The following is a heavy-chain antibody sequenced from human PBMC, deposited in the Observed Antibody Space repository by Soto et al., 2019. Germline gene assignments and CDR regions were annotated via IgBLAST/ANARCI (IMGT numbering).Heavy chain of an antibody. Sequence: QVQLVQSGAEVKKPGSSVKVSCKASGGTFSSYTISWVRQAPGQGLEWMGRIIPILGIANYARKFQGRVKIAADRSTSTVYMALSRLRSENAAVCDWARSRFHCGGDGYNSEFDDWGQGTLVTVSS. J-gene: IGHJ4*02. CDR2: IIPILGIA. CDR3: ARSRFHCGGDGYNSEFDD. CDR1: GGTFSSYT. V-gene: IGHV1-69*02. D-gene: IGHD2-21*02.